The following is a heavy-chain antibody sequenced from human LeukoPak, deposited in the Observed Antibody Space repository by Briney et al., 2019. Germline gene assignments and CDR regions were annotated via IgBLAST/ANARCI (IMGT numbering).Heavy chain of an antibody. CDR1: GYSFTIYF. V-gene: IGHV1-46*01. J-gene: IGHJ3*02. D-gene: IGHD2-21*02. CDR2: INPNGGST. Sequence: GASVKVSCKASGYSFTIYFIHWVRQAPGQGLEWMGIINPNGGSTGYAQKFQGRVSMSRDTSTSTVYMELSSLRSEDTAVYYCVREGGGDRGRAFDMWGQGTMVTVSS. CDR3: VREGGGDRGRAFDM.